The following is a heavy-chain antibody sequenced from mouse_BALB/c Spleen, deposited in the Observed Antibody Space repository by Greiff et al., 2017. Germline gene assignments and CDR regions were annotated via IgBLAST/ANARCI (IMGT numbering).Heavy chain of an antibody. Sequence: EVQVVESGGGLVKPGGSLKLSCAASGFTFSSYAMSWVRQTPEKRLEWVATISSGGSYTYYPDSVKGRFTISRDNAKNTLYLQMSSLRSEDTAMYYCARQESDYRYPFAYWGQGTLVTVSA. V-gene: IGHV5-9-3*01. D-gene: IGHD2-14*01. CDR1: GFTFSSYA. CDR2: ISSGGSYT. J-gene: IGHJ3*01. CDR3: ARQESDYRYPFAY.